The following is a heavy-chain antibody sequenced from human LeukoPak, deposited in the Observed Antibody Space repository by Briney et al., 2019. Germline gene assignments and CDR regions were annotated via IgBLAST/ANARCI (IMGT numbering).Heavy chain of an antibody. CDR1: GGYISSGGYY. Sequence: PSQTLSLTCTVSGGYISSGGYYWSWIRQHPGKGLEWSGYVYYSGSTYYNPSLKSRVTISVDTSKNQFSLKLSSVTAADTAVYYCARRNGGYDFWSGDNWFDPWGQGTLVTVSS. J-gene: IGHJ5*02. CDR2: VYYSGST. CDR3: ARRNGGYDFWSGDNWFDP. V-gene: IGHV4-31*03. D-gene: IGHD3-3*01.